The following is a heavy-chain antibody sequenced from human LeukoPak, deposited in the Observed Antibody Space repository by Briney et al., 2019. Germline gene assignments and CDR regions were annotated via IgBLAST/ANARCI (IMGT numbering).Heavy chain of an antibody. CDR1: GFTFSSYS. CDR2: ISSSSSTI. Sequence: GGSLRLSCAASGFTFSSYSMNWVRQAPGKGLEWVSYISSSSSTIYYADSVKGRFTISRDNSKNTLYLQMNSLRAEDTAVYYCANPPTVTSFHYWGQGTLVTVSS. J-gene: IGHJ4*02. CDR3: ANPPTVTSFHY. V-gene: IGHV3-48*01. D-gene: IGHD4-11*01.